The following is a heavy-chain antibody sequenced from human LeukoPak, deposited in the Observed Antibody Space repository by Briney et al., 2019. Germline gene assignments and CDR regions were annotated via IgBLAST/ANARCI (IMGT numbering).Heavy chain of an antibody. Sequence: GGSLRLSCEASGFTFSSYIISWVRQAPGKGLERVSAITGSGDHTYHADSVKGRFTISRDNSKNTLFLQMNSLGAEDTDIYYCAKVSPYLDSSGMTTYYFDPWGQGALVTVST. V-gene: IGHV3-23*01. CDR2: ITGSGDHT. CDR1: GFTFSSYI. D-gene: IGHD3-22*01. J-gene: IGHJ4*02. CDR3: AKVSPYLDSSGMTTYYFDP.